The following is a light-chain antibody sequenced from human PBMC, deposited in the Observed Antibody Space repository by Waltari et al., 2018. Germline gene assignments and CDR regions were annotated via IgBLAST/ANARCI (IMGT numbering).Light chain of an antibody. Sequence: QSALTQPAPVSGSPGQSITISCTGTSSDVGDYNYVSWYQQHPGKAPKLMIYDVSNRPSGVSNRFSGSKSGNTASLTISGLQAEDEADYYCSSYTSNSTLVFGGGTKLTVL. J-gene: IGLJ3*02. CDR3: SSYTSNSTLV. CDR1: SSDVGDYNY. CDR2: DVS. V-gene: IGLV2-14*03.